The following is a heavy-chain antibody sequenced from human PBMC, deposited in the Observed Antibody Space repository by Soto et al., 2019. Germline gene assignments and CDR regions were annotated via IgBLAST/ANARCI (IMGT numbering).Heavy chain of an antibody. CDR3: ARQLTGTTIPFDY. CDR2: INAGNGKT. Sequence: QVQLVQSGAEVQKPGASVKVSCKASGYTFSNYAIHWVRQAPGQRPEWMGWINAGNGKTQYSQKCQGRVTITRDTSASTAYMDLSSLRSEDTAVYYCARQLTGTTIPFDYWGQGALVTVSS. J-gene: IGHJ4*02. D-gene: IGHD1-20*01. CDR1: GYTFSNYA. V-gene: IGHV1-3*01.